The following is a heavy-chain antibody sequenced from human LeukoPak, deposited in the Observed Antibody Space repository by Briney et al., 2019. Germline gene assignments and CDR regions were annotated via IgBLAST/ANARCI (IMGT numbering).Heavy chain of an antibody. J-gene: IGHJ4*02. V-gene: IGHV3-66*01. Sequence: GGSLRLSCAASGFTVSSNYMSWVRQAPGKGLEWVSVIYSGGSTYYADSVKGRFTISRDNSKNTLYLQMNSLRAEDTAVYYCARGRHLRFFDYWGQGTLVTVSS. CDR3: ARGRHLRFFDY. CDR1: GFTVSSNY. CDR2: IYSGGST.